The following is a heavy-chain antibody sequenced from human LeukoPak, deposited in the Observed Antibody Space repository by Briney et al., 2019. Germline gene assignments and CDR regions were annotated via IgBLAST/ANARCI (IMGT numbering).Heavy chain of an antibody. CDR2: IYYSGST. CDR1: GGSISSYY. Sequence: SETLSLTCTVSGGSISSYYWSWIRQPRAKGLEWIGYIYYSGSTNYNPSLKSRVNISVDTSKTQFSLKLSSVTAADTAVYYCARDHGVVVAATGLFYYYGMDVWGQGTTVTVSS. J-gene: IGHJ6*02. CDR3: ARDHGVVVAATGLFYYYGMDV. V-gene: IGHV4-59*01. D-gene: IGHD2-15*01.